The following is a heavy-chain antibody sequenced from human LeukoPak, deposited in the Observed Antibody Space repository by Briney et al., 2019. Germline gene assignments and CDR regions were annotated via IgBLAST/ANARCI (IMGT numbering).Heavy chain of an antibody. CDR1: GFTFSSYA. CDR2: ISGSGGST. CDR3: ARGYYLLHLDY. J-gene: IGHJ4*02. D-gene: IGHD3-22*01. Sequence: GGSLRLSCAASGFTFSSYAMSWVRQAPGKGLEWVSAISGSGGSTYYADSVKGRFTISRDNSKSTLYLQMNSLRAEDTAVYYCARGYYLLHLDYWGQGTLVTVSS. V-gene: IGHV3-23*01.